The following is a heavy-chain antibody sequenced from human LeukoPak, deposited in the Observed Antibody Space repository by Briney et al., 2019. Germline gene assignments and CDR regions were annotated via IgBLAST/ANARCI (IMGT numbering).Heavy chain of an antibody. V-gene: IGHV3-30*02. CDR2: IRYDGSNK. CDR3: AKDGQLATYYFDF. CDR1: EFTFCSYG. J-gene: IGHJ4*02. D-gene: IGHD6-6*01. Sequence: GGSLRLSCAASEFTFCSYGMHWVRQAPGKGMEWVAFIRYDGSNKYYADSVKGRFTISRDNSMDTLYLQMNSLRAEDTAVYYCAKDGQLATYYFDFWGQGTLVTVSS.